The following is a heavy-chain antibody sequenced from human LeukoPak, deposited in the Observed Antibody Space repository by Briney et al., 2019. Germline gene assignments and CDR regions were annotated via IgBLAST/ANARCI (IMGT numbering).Heavy chain of an antibody. Sequence: SETLSLTCTVSGASISRSTYYWGWIRQPPGKVLEWNGSVYYSGSTYYNPSLSSRVTVSVDTSKNQFSLKLSSVSAADTAVYDSGCNYYPTFDFWGQGTMVTVSS. D-gene: IGHD3-22*01. V-gene: IGHV4-39*01. CDR3: GCNYYPTFDF. CDR1: GASISRSTYY. CDR2: VYYSGST. J-gene: IGHJ4*02.